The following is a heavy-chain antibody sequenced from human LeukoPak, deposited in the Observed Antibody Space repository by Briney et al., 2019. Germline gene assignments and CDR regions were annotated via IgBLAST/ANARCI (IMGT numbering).Heavy chain of an antibody. CDR3: ARGQTYYYDSSGYYLDY. V-gene: IGHV3-7*03. CDR1: GFTFSNYW. Sequence: PGGSLRLSCVASGFTFSNYWMSWVRQAPGKGLEWVGNIKHDGSEKYYVDSVKGRFTISRDNSKNTLYLQMNSLRAEDTAVYYCARGQTYYYDSSGYYLDYWGQGTLVTVSS. J-gene: IGHJ4*02. CDR2: IKHDGSEK. D-gene: IGHD3-22*01.